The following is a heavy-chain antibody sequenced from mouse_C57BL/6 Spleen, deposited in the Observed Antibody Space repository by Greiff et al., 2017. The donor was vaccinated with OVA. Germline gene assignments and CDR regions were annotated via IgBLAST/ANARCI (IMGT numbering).Heavy chain of an antibody. D-gene: IGHD1-1*01. V-gene: IGHV1-82*01. CDR3: ASRDGSTFFDY. CDR1: GYAFSSSW. J-gene: IGHJ2*01. CDR2: IYPGDGDT. Sequence: QVQLKQSGPELVKPGASVKISCKASGYAFSSSWMNWVKQRPGKGLEWIGRIYPGDGDTNYNGKFKGKATLTADKASSTAYMQLSSLISEDSAVYVCASRDGSTFFDYWGQGTTLTVSS.